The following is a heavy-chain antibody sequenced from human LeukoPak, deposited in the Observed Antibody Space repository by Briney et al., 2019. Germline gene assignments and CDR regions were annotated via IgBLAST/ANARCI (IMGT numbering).Heavy chain of an antibody. V-gene: IGHV3-15*01. CDR1: GFTFSNAW. Sequence: NSGGSLRLSCAASGFTFSNAWMSWVRQAPGKGLEWVGRIKSKTDGGTTDYAAPVKGRFTISRDDSKNTLYLQMNSLKTEDTAVYYCTTSFRAYYDSSGYYQVDYWGQGTLVTVSS. J-gene: IGHJ4*02. D-gene: IGHD3-22*01. CDR2: IKSKTDGGTT. CDR3: TTSFRAYYDSSGYYQVDY.